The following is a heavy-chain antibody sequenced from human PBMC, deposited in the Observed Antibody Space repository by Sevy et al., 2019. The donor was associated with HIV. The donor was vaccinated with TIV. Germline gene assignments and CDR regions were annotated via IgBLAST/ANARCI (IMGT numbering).Heavy chain of an antibody. J-gene: IGHJ5*02. D-gene: IGHD2-15*01. Sequence: GGSLRLSCAASGFTFSSYAMSWVRQAPGKGLEWVSAISGSGGSTYYADTLKGRFTISRDNTKNTLYLQMNSLRAEDTAVYCCAKEVPALYNWFDPWGQGTLVTVSS. CDR2: ISGSGGST. CDR1: GFTFSSYA. CDR3: AKEVPALYNWFDP. V-gene: IGHV3-23*01.